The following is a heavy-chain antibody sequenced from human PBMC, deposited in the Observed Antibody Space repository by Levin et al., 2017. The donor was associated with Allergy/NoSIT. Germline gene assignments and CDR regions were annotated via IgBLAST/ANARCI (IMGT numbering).Heavy chain of an antibody. J-gene: IGHJ6*02. CDR2: IRSKGYGGTT. CDR3: SRSGRVATIRGYSDYGMDV. V-gene: IGHV3-49*03. CDR1: GFTFGDYA. Sequence: GESLKISCTVSGFTFGDYAVSWFRQAPGKGLEWVGFIRSKGYGGTTEYAASVNGRFTISRDDSKSIAYLEMNSLKTEDTGVYYCSRSGRVATIRGYSDYGMDVWGQGTTVTVSS. D-gene: IGHD5-12*01.